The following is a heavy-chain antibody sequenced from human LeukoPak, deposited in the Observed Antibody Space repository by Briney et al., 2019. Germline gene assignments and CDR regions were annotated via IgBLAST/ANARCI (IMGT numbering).Heavy chain of an antibody. CDR2: IRSKAYGGTT. CDR1: GFTFGDYA. Sequence: GGSLRLSCTASGFTFGDYAMSWVRQAPGKGLEWVGFIRSKAYGGTTECAASVKGRFTISRDDSKSIAYLQMNSLKTEDTAVYYCTRPGDVDIVATMYYWGQGTLVTVSS. V-gene: IGHV3-49*04. J-gene: IGHJ4*02. CDR3: TRPGDVDIVATMYY. D-gene: IGHD5-12*01.